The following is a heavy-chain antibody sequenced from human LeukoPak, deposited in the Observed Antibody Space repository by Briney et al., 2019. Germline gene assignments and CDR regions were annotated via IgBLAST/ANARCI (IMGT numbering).Heavy chain of an antibody. CDR3: ASPPGIAVAGTDYYYYGMDV. D-gene: IGHD6-19*01. V-gene: IGHV3-53*01. CDR2: IYSGGST. CDR1: GFTFSSYA. Sequence: GGSLRLSCAASGFTFSSYAMSWVRQAPGKGLEWVSVIYSGGSTYYADSVKGRFTISRDNSKNTLYLQMNSLRAEDTAVYYCASPPGIAVAGTDYYYYGMDVWGQGTTVTVSS. J-gene: IGHJ6*02.